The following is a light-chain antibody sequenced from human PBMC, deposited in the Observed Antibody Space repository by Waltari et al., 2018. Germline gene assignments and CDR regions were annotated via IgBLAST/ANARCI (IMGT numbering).Light chain of an antibody. CDR3: SSRDMSGDVV. CDR1: ILRPFY. Sequence: SSELTQDPAVSVALGQTVRITCHGDILRPFYANWCRQKPGQAPELVTYGKNNRPPGIPDRFSASRPGTTTALTITGAQAEDEADYYCSSRDMSGDVVFGGGTELTVL. CDR2: GKN. J-gene: IGLJ2*01. V-gene: IGLV3-19*01.